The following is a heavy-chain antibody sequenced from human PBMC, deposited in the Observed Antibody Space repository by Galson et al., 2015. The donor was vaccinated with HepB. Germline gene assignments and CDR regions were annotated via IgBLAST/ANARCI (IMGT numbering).Heavy chain of an antibody. J-gene: IGHJ4*02. CDR1: GFTFSSYW. CDR2: IKSDGSST. D-gene: IGHD5-18*01. Sequence: SLRLSCAASGFTFSSYWMHWVRQAPGEGLVWVSRIKSDGSSTSYADSVKGRFTISRDNAKNTLYLQMDSLRDEDTAVYYCARGWVQIWPFDYWGQGTLVTVSS. CDR3: ARGWVQIWPFDY. V-gene: IGHV3-74*01.